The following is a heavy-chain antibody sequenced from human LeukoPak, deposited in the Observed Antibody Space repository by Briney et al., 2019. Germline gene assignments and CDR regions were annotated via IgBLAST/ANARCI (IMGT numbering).Heavy chain of an antibody. V-gene: IGHV3-49*03. J-gene: IGHJ4*02. D-gene: IGHD3-10*01. CDR1: GFTFGDYA. CDR2: IRSKAYGGTT. CDR3: TRDRSFGGFLWLGDLFPSNFDT. Sequence: GGSLRLSCTASGFTFGDYAMSWFRQAPGKGLEWVGFIRSKAYGGTTEYAASVKGRFTISRDDSKSIAYLQMNSLKTEDTAVYYFTRDRSFGGFLWLGDLFPSNFDTGGRETLVTFSS.